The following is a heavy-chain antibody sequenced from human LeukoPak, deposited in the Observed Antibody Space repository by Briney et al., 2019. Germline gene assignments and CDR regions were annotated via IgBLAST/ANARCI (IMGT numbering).Heavy chain of an antibody. CDR2: IYTSGST. Sequence: SETLSLTCTVSGGSISSYYWGWIRQPAGKGLEWIGRIYTSGSTNYNPSLKSRVTMSVDTSKNQFSLKLSSVTAADTAVYYCAGVGIAAAGYFDYWGQGTLVTVSS. CDR1: GGSISSYY. J-gene: IGHJ4*02. CDR3: AGVGIAAAGYFDY. V-gene: IGHV4-4*07. D-gene: IGHD6-13*01.